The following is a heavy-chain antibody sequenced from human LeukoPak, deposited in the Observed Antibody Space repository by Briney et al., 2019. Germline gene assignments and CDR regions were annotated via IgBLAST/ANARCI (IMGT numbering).Heavy chain of an antibody. V-gene: IGHV4-34*01. CDR2: INHSGST. Sequence: SETLSLTCTVSGGSVSSYYWSWIRQPPGKGLEWIGEINHSGSTNYNPSLKSRVTISVDTSKNQFSLKLSSVTAADTAVYYCARGLRRRGNWFDPWGQGTLVTVSS. CDR3: ARGLRRRGNWFDP. D-gene: IGHD5-12*01. CDR1: GGSVSSYY. J-gene: IGHJ5*02.